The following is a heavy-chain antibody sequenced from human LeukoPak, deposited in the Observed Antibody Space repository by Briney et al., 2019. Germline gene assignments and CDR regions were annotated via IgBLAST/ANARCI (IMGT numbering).Heavy chain of an antibody. CDR2: ISSSGSTI. V-gene: IGHV3-48*03. CDR1: GFTFSSYE. CDR3: ARRRQWLVDY. D-gene: IGHD6-19*01. J-gene: IGHJ4*02. Sequence: GGSLRLSCAASGFTFSSYEMNWVRQAPGKGLEWVSYISSSGSTIYYADSVKGRFTISRDNAKNSLYLQMNSLRAEDTAVYYCARRRQWLVDYWGQGTLVTVSS.